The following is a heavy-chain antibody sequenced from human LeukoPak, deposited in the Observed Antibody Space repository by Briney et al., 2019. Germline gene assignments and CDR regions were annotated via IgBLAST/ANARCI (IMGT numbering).Heavy chain of an antibody. Sequence: GGFLRLACAASGFTFSSYEMNWVRQAPGKGLEWVSYISSSGSTIYYADSVKGRFTISRDNAKNSLYLQMNSLRAEDTAVYYCARSGYGDYALSVAFDIWGQGTMVTVSS. D-gene: IGHD4-17*01. CDR1: GFTFSSYE. CDR2: ISSSGSTI. V-gene: IGHV3-48*03. CDR3: ARSGYGDYALSVAFDI. J-gene: IGHJ3*02.